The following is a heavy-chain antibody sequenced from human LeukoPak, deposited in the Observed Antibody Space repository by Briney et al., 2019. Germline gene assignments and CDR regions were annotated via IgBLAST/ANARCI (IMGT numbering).Heavy chain of an antibody. Sequence: PGGSLRLSCAASGFTFDDYAMHWVRQAPGKGLEWVSGISWNSGSIGYADSVKGRFTISRDNAKNSLYLQMNSLRAEDTALYYCAKDRVWSGHYYYYYGMDVWGQGTTVTVSS. V-gene: IGHV3-9*01. CDR2: ISWNSGSI. CDR3: AKDRVWSGHYYYYYGMDV. J-gene: IGHJ6*02. D-gene: IGHD3-3*01. CDR1: GFTFDDYA.